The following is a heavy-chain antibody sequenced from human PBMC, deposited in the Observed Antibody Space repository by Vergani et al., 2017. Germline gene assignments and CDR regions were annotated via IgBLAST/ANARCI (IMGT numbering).Heavy chain of an antibody. V-gene: IGHV3-30-3*01. CDR3: ARDGHTMGYCSSTSCPVDY. CDR2: ISYDGSNK. Sequence: QVQLVESGGGEVQPGRSLRLSCAASGFTFSSYAMHWVRQAPGKGLEWVAVISYDGSNKYYADSVKGRFTISRDNSKNTLYLQMNSLRAEDTAVYYCARDGHTMGYCSSTSCPVDYWGQGTLVTVSS. CDR1: GFTFSSYA. D-gene: IGHD2-2*01. J-gene: IGHJ4*02.